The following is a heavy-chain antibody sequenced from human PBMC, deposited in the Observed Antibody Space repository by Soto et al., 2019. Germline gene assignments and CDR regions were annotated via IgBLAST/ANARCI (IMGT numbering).Heavy chain of an antibody. Sequence: EVHLLESGGGLVQPGGSLRLSCAASGFTFSNHAMSWVRQTPGEGLEWVSGISFSGDNTYYADSVRGRFTVSRDNSKITLYLQIISLIAKDAAVNYGAKRFTFFGVNKRYPDADYWGQGTLVTVSS. CDR1: GFTFSNHA. CDR2: ISFSGDNT. D-gene: IGHD3-3*01. CDR3: AKRFTFFGVNKRYPDADY. V-gene: IGHV3-23*01. J-gene: IGHJ4*02.